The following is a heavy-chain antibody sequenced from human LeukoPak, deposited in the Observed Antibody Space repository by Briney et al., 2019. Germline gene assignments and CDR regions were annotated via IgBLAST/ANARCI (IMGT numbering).Heavy chain of an antibody. V-gene: IGHV1-2*04. CDR2: INPNSGGT. CDR3: ARSVAYYYGMDV. Sequence: ASVKVSCKASGYTFLDYYMHWVRQAPGQGLEWMGWINPNSGGTNYAQKFQGWVTMTRDTSISTAYMELSRLRSDDTAVYYCARSVAYYYGMDVWGQGTTVTVSS. D-gene: IGHD6-19*01. J-gene: IGHJ6*02. CDR1: GYTFLDYY.